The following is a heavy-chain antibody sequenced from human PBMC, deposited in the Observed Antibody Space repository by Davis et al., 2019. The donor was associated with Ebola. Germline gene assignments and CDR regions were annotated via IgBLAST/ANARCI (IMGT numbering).Heavy chain of an antibody. J-gene: IGHJ5*02. CDR1: AFTFADYA. V-gene: IGHV3-9*01. D-gene: IGHD6-19*01. CDR3: ARYLVLSIAVDKGGWFDP. Sequence: GGSLRLSCAASAFTFADYAMHWVRHAPGQGLEWVSGISWNSGSIGYADSVKGRFTISRDNAKNSLYLQMNSLRAEDTALYYCARYLVLSIAVDKGGWFDPWGQGTLVTVSS. CDR2: ISWNSGSI.